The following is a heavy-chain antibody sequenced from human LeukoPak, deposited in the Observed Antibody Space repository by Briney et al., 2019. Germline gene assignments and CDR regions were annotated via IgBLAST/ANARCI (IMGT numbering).Heavy chain of an antibody. D-gene: IGHD5-12*01. CDR3: ARSSMSGYDYTESDY. V-gene: IGHV1-18*01. CDR2: ISAYNGNT. J-gene: IGHJ4*02. Sequence: ASVKVACKASGYTFTSYGISWVRQAPGQGLEWMGWISAYNGNTNYAQKLQGRVAMTTDTSTSTAYMELRSLRSDDTAVYYCARSSMSGYDYTESDYWGQGTLVTVSS. CDR1: GYTFTSYG.